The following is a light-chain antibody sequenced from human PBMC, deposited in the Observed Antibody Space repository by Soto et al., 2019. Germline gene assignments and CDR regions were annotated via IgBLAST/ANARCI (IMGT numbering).Light chain of an antibody. J-gene: IGLJ1*01. CDR1: SSNIGAGYD. CDR3: QSYDSSLSGV. Sequence: QSVLTQPPSVSGPPGQRVTISCTGSSSNIGAGYDVHWYQQFPGTAPKLLIYGNSNRPSGVPDRFSGSKSGTSASLAITGLQAEDEADYYCQSYDSSLSGVFGSGTKLTVL. V-gene: IGLV1-40*01. CDR2: GNS.